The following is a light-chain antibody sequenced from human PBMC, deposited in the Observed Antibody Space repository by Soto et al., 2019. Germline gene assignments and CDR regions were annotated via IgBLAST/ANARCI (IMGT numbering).Light chain of an antibody. V-gene: IGKV3-11*01. CDR3: QQRSSWPQIT. CDR1: QSVSSY. CDR2: DGS. Sequence: EIVLTQSPATLSLSPGERATLSCRASQSVSSYLAWYQQKRGQAPRLLIFDGSTRATGIPARFSGSGAGTDFTLTISSLEPEDVAVYYCQQRSSWPQITFGQGTKVDIK. J-gene: IGKJ1*01.